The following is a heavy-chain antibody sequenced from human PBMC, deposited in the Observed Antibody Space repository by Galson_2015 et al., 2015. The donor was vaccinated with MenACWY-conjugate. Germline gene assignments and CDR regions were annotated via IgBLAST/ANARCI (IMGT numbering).Heavy chain of an antibody. CDR2: IWSDGSNT. CDR3: ARDDYHSSGYAIRGPFDP. D-gene: IGHD3-22*01. J-gene: IGHJ5*02. V-gene: IGHV3-33*01. CDR1: GFNFGNYA. Sequence: SLRLSCAASGFNFGNYAMHWVRQAPGKGLQWVAVIWSDGSNTYYADSVKGRFTISRDNSEDKLYLQMNSLTAEDTAVYFCARDDYHSSGYAIRGPFDPWGRGTLVTVSS.